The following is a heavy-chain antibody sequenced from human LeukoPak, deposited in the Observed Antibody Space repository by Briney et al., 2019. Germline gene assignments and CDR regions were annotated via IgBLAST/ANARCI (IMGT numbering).Heavy chain of an antibody. J-gene: IGHJ4*02. CDR3: ALFEVVVGSTQDF. Sequence: SETLSLTCAVYGGSFSGYYWSWIRQPPGKGLEWIAEIHHTGHINYNPSFKSRVTVSEDRSKNQFSLKLTSVTAADTAVYYCALFEVVVGSTQDFWGQGTLVTVSS. CDR2: IHHTGHI. V-gene: IGHV4-34*01. CDR1: GGSFSGYY. D-gene: IGHD2-15*01.